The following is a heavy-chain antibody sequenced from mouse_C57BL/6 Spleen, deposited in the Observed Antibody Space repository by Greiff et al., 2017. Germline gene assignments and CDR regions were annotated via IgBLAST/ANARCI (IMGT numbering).Heavy chain of an antibody. CDR2: INYDGSST. V-gene: IGHV5-16*01. CDR1: GFTFSDYY. D-gene: IGHD4-1*02. CDR3: ARVKRSQLGFDY. J-gene: IGHJ2*01. Sequence: EVHLVESEGGLVQPGSSMKLSCTASGFTFSDYYMAWVRQVPEKGLEWVANINYDGSSTYYLDSLKSRFIISRDNAKNILYLQMSSLKSEDTATYYCARVKRSQLGFDYWGQGTTLTVSS.